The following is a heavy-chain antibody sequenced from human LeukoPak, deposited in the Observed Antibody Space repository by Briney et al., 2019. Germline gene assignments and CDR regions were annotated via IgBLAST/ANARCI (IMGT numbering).Heavy chain of an antibody. D-gene: IGHD5-18*01. CDR1: GGSISSSSYY. V-gene: IGHV4-39*07. CDR2: IYYSGST. J-gene: IGHJ6*03. Sequence: SETLSLTCTVSGGSISSSSYYWGWIRQPPGKGLEWIGSIYYSGSTNYNPSLKSRVTISVDTSKNQFSLKLSSVTAADTAVYFCARGRIQLWLDPLYYYMDVWGKGTTVTVSS. CDR3: ARGRIQLWLDPLYYYMDV.